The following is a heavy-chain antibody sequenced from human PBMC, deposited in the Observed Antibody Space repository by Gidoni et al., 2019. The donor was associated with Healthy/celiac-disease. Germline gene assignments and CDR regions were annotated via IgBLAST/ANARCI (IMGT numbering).Heavy chain of an antibody. Sequence: QVQLQESGPGLVKPSQTLSLTCTVSGGSISSADYYWSWISQPPGKGLEWIGYSYYSGSTYYNPSLNRRVTISVASSKNPFSLKLSSVTAADTAVYYCARVVQGVSAYYFDYWGQGTLVTVSS. CDR3: ARVVQGVSAYYFDY. CDR2: SYYSGST. CDR1: GGSISSADYY. J-gene: IGHJ4*02. V-gene: IGHV4-30-4*01. D-gene: IGHD3-10*01.